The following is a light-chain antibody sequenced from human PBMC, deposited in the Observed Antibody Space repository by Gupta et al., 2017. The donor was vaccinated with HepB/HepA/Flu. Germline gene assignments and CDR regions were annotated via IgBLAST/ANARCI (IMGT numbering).Light chain of an antibody. V-gene: IGLV2-18*02. CDR1: SSDVGGYNR. J-gene: IGLJ2*01. CDR3: SSYTSSSTYAL. Sequence: QSALTQPPSVSGSPGQSVPISCTGTSSDVGGYNRVSWYQQPPGTAPRLMIYEVSNRPSGVPDRFSGSKSGNTASLTISGLQAEDEADYYCSSYTSSSTYALFGGGTKLTVL. CDR2: EVS.